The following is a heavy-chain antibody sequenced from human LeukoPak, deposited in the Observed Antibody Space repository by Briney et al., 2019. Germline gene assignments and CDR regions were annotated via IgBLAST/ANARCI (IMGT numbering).Heavy chain of an antibody. Sequence: GGSLRLSCAASGFTFSSYGMHWVRQAPGKGLEWVAFIRYDGSNKYYADSVKGRFTISRDNSKNTLYLQMNSLRAEDTAVYYCAKDSPDIVVVPAAMDYWGQGTLDTVSS. CDR2: IRYDGSNK. D-gene: IGHD2-2*01. CDR3: AKDSPDIVVVPAAMDY. V-gene: IGHV3-30*02. CDR1: GFTFSSYG. J-gene: IGHJ4*02.